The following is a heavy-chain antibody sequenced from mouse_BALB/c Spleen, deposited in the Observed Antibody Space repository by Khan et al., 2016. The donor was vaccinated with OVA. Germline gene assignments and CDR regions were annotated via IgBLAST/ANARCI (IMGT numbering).Heavy chain of an antibody. CDR1: GYTFTYYV. J-gene: IGHJ2*01. V-gene: IGHV1-77*01. CDR3: ARGDGYYVYFDY. D-gene: IGHD2-3*01. CDR2: IYPGSDNA. Sequence: VQLKESGPELVKPGASVKMSCKASGYTFTYYVITWVKQRTGQGLEWIGEIYPGSDNAYYNERFKGKATLTADKSSNTTHMQLSSLTSEDSAVYFCARGDGYYVYFDYWGQGITLTVSS.